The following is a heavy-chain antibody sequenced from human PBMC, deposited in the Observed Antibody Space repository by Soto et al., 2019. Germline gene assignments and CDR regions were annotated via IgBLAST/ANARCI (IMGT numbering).Heavy chain of an antibody. Sequence: EVQMVESGGGLVQPGRSLRLSCAASGFPFSSYWMSWVRQAPGKGLEWVATIKQDGTETYYLDSVKGRFTISRDNAKTSLYLQMNSLRAEDTAVYYCASYSYVSGSRSFDYWGQGTLVTVSS. J-gene: IGHJ4*02. CDR3: ASYSYVSGSRSFDY. D-gene: IGHD3-10*01. CDR2: IKQDGTET. CDR1: GFPFSSYW. V-gene: IGHV3-7*05.